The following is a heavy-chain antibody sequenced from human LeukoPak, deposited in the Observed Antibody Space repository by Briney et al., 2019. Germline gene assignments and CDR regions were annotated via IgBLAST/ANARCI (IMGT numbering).Heavy chain of an antibody. Sequence: GGSLRLSCAASGFTFSNAWMSWVRQAPGKGLEWVGRIKSKTDGGTTDYAAPVKGRFTISRDDSKNTLYLQMNSLKTEDTAVYYCISRVGWNYLHVDYMDVWGKGTTVTVSS. J-gene: IGHJ6*03. CDR2: IKSKTDGGTT. V-gene: IGHV3-15*01. D-gene: IGHD1-7*01. CDR3: ISRVGWNYLHVDYMDV. CDR1: GFTFSNAW.